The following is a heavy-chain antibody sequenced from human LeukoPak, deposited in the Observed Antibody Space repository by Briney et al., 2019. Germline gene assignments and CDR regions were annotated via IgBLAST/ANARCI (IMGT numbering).Heavy chain of an antibody. CDR3: ARAIAVAGTLGY. CDR2: IKGDGSST. CDR1: GFTFSNYW. D-gene: IGHD6-19*01. Sequence: AGGSLRLSCVASGFTFSNYWMHWVRQAPGKGLVWVSRIKGDGSSTTYADSVKGRFTISRDNAKNALYLQMNSLRAEDTAVYYCARAIAVAGTLGYWGQGTLVTVSS. V-gene: IGHV3-74*01. J-gene: IGHJ4*02.